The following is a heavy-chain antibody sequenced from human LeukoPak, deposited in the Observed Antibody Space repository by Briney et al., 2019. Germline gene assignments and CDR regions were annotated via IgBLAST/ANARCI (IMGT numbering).Heavy chain of an antibody. CDR3: ARDMRGQLPQYYFDY. CDR2: MNPNSGNT. CDR1: GYTFTSYD. D-gene: IGHD2-2*01. V-gene: IGHV1-8*01. Sequence: ASVKVSCKASGYTFTSYDINWVRQATGQGLEWMGWMNPNSGNTGYAQKFQGRVTMTRDMSTSTVYMELSSLRSEDTAVYYCARDMRGQLPQYYFDYWGQGTLVTVSS. J-gene: IGHJ4*02.